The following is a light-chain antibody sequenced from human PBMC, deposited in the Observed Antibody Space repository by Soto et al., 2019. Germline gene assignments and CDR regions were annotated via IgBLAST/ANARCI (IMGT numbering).Light chain of an antibody. CDR3: HHYGSSPPYT. J-gene: IGKJ2*01. V-gene: IGKV3-20*01. CDR1: QTVSNNY. CDR2: GAS. Sequence: FVLTQSADTLSFSPGERATVSCRASQTVSNNYLAWYQQKPGQAPRLLLYGASTRPTGIPDRFSGSGSGTDFTLTISRLEPEDFAVYYCHHYGSSPPYTFGQGTKVDI.